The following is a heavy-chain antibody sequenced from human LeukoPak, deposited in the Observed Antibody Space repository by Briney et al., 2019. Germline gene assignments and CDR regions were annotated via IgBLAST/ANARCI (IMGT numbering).Heavy chain of an antibody. CDR3: ARAGLPYYDSSGYSPFLI. CDR1: GYTFTGYY. V-gene: IGHV1-2*06. J-gene: IGHJ3*02. Sequence: GASVKVSCKASGYTFTGYYMHWVRQAPGQGLEWMGRINPNSGGTNYAQKFQGRVTMTRDTSTSTAYIELSRLRSDDTAVYYCARAGLPYYDSSGYSPFLIWGQGTMVTVSS. D-gene: IGHD3-22*01. CDR2: INPNSGGT.